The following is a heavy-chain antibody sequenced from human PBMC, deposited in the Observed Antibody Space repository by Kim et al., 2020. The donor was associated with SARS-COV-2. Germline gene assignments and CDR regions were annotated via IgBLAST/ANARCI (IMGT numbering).Heavy chain of an antibody. CDR1: GFTFSNYA. CDR2: VSDSGEET. J-gene: IGHJ6*02. V-gene: IGHV3-23*01. Sequence: GGSLRLSCAASGFTFSNYAMNWVRRAPGKGLEWVSGVSDSGEETYYADSVKGRFTISRDNSMNTMSLQMNSLRVDDTGVYYCTKVVSRRRYNWYGMDVWGQGTTVTVSS. CDR3: TKVVSRRRYNWYGMDV. D-gene: IGHD1-1*01.